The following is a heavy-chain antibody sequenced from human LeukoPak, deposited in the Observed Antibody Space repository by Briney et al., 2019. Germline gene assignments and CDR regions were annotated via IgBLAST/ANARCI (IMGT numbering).Heavy chain of an antibody. CDR2: ITGNGGLI. CDR1: GFTFGTYA. D-gene: IGHD5-24*01. CDR3: FKDRTPDGLYNFDY. V-gene: IGHV3-23*01. J-gene: IGHJ4*02. Sequence: GGSLRLSCAASGFTFGTYAMNWVRQTPGKGLEWVSIITGNGGLIEYSDSVKGRFTISRDNSKNIVYLQMNSLRAEDTATYFCFKDRTPDGLYNFDYWGQGTLVTGSS.